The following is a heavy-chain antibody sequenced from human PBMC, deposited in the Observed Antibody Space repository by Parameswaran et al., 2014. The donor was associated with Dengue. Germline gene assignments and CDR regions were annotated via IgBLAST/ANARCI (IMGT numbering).Heavy chain of an antibody. J-gene: IGHJ5*02. D-gene: IGHD3-22*01. CDR3: ARRRSEGSYYYDNSGFDP. Sequence: VRQMPGKGLEWMGIIYPGDSDTRYSPSFQGQVTISADKSINTAYLQWSSLKASDTAMYYCARRRSEGSYYYDNSGFDPWGQGTLVTVSS. CDR2: IYPGDSDT. V-gene: IGHV5-51*01.